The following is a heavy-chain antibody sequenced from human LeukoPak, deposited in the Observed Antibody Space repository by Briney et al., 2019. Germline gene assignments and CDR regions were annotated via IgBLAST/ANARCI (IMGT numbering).Heavy chain of an antibody. J-gene: IGHJ4*02. CDR3: AKYPNYCSGGSCIEYYFDY. CDR1: GFTFSSYA. V-gene: IGHV3-23*01. D-gene: IGHD2-15*01. Sequence: GSLRLSCAASGFTFSSYAMSWVRQAPGKGLEWVSAISGSGGSTYYADSVKGRFTISRDNSKNTLYLQMNSLRAEDTAVYYCAKYPNYCSGGSCIEYYFDYWGQGTLVTVSS. CDR2: ISGSGGST.